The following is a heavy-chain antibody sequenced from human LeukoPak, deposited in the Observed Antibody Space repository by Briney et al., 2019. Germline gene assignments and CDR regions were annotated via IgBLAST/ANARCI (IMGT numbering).Heavy chain of an antibody. CDR1: GFTFSSYE. Sequence: PGGSLRLSCAASGFTFSSYEMNWVRQAPGQGLEWVSYISRSDDSIYYADSVKGRFTISRDNAKSSLYLQMNSLRAEDTAVYYCASPTGYTVGDYWGQGTLVTVSS. CDR2: ISRSDDSI. D-gene: IGHD6-13*01. J-gene: IGHJ4*02. V-gene: IGHV3-48*03. CDR3: ASPTGYTVGDY.